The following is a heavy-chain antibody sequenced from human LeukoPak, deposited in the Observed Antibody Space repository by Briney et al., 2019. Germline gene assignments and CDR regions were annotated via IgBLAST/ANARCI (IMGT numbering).Heavy chain of an antibody. CDR3: AKGGRIVVVPAATSY. V-gene: IGHV3-23*01. Sequence: PGGSLRLSCAASGFTLSSYAMSWVRQAPGKGLEWVSAISGSGGSTYYADSVKGRFTISRDNSKNTLYLQMNSLRAEDTAVYYCAKGGRIVVVPAATSYWGQGTLVTVSS. CDR1: GFTLSSYA. CDR2: ISGSGGST. J-gene: IGHJ4*02. D-gene: IGHD2-2*01.